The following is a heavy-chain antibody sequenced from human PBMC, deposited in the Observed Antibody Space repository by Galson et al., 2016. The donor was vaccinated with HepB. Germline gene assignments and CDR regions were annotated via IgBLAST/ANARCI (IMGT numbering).Heavy chain of an antibody. CDR2: ISSSSSYT. Sequence: SLRLSCAASGFSFSDYYMNWIRQAPGKGLEWVSYISSSSSYTNYADSVKGRFIVSRDNSKSTLYLQMDSLRPEDTAVYFCVRDGDPDKWCFDYWGQGTLVTVSS. J-gene: IGHJ4*02. D-gene: IGHD2-15*01. CDR1: GFSFSDYY. CDR3: VRDGDPDKWCFDY. V-gene: IGHV3-11*06.